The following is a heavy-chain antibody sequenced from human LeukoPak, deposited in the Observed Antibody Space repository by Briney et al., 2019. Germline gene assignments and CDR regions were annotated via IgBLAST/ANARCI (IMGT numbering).Heavy chain of an antibody. V-gene: IGHV3-21*01. CDR2: ISSSSSYSYI. Sequence: GRSLRLSCAASGFTFSSYGMHWVRQAPGRGLEWVSSISSSSSYSYIYYADSVKGRFTISRNNAKNSLYLQMNSLRAEDTAVYYCATLVEMANIQHWGQGTLVTVSS. CDR1: GFTFSSYG. CDR3: ATLVEMANIQH. D-gene: IGHD5-24*01. J-gene: IGHJ1*01.